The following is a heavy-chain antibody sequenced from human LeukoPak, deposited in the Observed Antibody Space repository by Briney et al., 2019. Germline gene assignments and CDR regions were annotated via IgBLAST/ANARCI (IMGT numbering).Heavy chain of an antibody. CDR1: GFTFSSYG. Sequence: GGSLRLSCGASGFTFSSYGMHWVRQAPGKGLEWVAVIWYEGTNKYYADSVEGRFTISRDNSKNTLYLQMNSLRAEDTAVYYCAKQGGLGSYSAGSWFDPWGQGTLVSVSS. CDR3: AKQGGLGSYSAGSWFDP. CDR2: IWYEGTNK. J-gene: IGHJ5*02. V-gene: IGHV3-33*06. D-gene: IGHD1-26*01.